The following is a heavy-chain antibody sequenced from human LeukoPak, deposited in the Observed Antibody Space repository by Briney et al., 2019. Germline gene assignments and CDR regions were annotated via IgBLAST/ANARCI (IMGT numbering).Heavy chain of an antibody. CDR3: ARDIGQTSQFDY. D-gene: IGHD2-2*01. Sequence: ASVKVSCKASGYTFASYAFSWVRQAPGQGLEWMGWINTYNGNTDYARNLQGRVTMTRDTSTSTVYMELSSLRSEDTAVYYCARDIGQTSQFDYWGQGTLVTVSS. J-gene: IGHJ4*02. CDR1: GYTFASYA. V-gene: IGHV1-18*01. CDR2: INTYNGNT.